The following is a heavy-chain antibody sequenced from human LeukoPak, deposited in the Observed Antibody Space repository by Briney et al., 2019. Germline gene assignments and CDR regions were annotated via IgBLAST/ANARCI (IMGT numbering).Heavy chain of an antibody. CDR1: GYTFTGYY. CDR3: ARARGVTAIRLGMDV. V-gene: IGHV1-2*02. D-gene: IGHD2-21*02. CDR2: INPNSGGT. J-gene: IGHJ6*02. Sequence: ASVKVSRKASGYTFTGYYMHWVRQAPGQGLEWVGWINPNSGGTNYAQKFQGRVTMTRDTSISTAYMELSRLRSDDTAVYYCARARGVTAIRLGMDVWGQGTTVTVSS.